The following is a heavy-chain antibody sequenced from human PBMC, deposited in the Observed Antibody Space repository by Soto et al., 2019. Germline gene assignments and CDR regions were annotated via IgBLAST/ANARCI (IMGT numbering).Heavy chain of an antibody. D-gene: IGHD6-13*01. V-gene: IGHV3-15*01. J-gene: IGHJ3*02. CDR1: GFTFSNAW. Sequence: EVQLVESGGGLVKPGGSLRLSCTASGFTFSNAWMNWVRQAPGKGLEWIGRFKSKADGGTTDYAAPVKGRFTMSRDDSKNTLYLQMNSLKTEDTAVYYCTTPEDTSDWYGNYAFHIWGQGTMVTVSS. CDR2: FKSKADGGTT. CDR3: TTPEDTSDWYGNYAFHI.